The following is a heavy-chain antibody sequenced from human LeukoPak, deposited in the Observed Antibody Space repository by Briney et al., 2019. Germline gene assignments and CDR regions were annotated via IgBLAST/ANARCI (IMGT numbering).Heavy chain of an antibody. D-gene: IGHD2-15*01. CDR2: INHSGST. Sequence: SETLSLTCAIYGGSFSGYYWSWIRQPPGKGLERIGEINHSGSTNYNPSLKSRVTISVDTSKNQFSLKLSSVTAADTAVYYCARGSQSLEYCSGGSCRAKIFDYWGQGTLVTVSS. V-gene: IGHV4-34*01. CDR1: GGSFSGYY. J-gene: IGHJ4*02. CDR3: ARGSQSLEYCSGGSCRAKIFDY.